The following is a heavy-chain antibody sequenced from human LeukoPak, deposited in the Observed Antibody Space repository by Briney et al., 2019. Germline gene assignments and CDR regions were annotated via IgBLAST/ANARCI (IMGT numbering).Heavy chain of an antibody. J-gene: IGHJ5*02. CDR1: GGSISSYY. Sequence: SETLSLTCTVSGGSISSYYWSWIRQPPGKGLEWIGYIYYSGSTNYNPSLKSRVTISVDTSKNQFSLKLSSVTAADTAVYYCAGWRYSSSLSRYNWFDPWGQGTLVTVSS. CDR2: IYYSGST. CDR3: AGWRYSSSLSRYNWFDP. V-gene: IGHV4-59*01. D-gene: IGHD6-6*01.